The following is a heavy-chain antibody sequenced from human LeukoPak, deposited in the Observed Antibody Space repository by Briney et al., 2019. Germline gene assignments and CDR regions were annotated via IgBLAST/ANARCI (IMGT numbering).Heavy chain of an antibody. CDR3: GRDNHGSVDY. J-gene: IGHJ4*02. CDR1: GFTFSTYW. V-gene: IGHV3-74*01. Sequence: GGSLRLSCAPSGFTFSTYWMIWVRQAPGKGLEYVSHMNSDGSTTNYADSVKGGFTISRDNAKNTLSLQLDMLRAEDTAVYYCGRDNHGSVDYWGQGSLVTVSS. CDR2: MNSDGSTT. D-gene: IGHD3-10*01.